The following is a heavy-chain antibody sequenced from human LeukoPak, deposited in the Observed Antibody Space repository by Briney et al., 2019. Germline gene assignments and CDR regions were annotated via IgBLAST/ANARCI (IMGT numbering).Heavy chain of an antibody. D-gene: IGHD2-2*01. V-gene: IGHV3-21*01. CDR3: ARRYCSSTSCSAFDY. CDR1: GFTFGSYS. CDR2: ISSSSSYI. Sequence: PGGSLRLSCAASGFTFGSYSMNWVRQAPGKGLEWVSSISSSSSYIYYADSVKGRFTISRDNAKNSLYLQMNSLRAEDTAVYYCARRYCSSTSCSAFDYWGQGTLVTVSS. J-gene: IGHJ4*02.